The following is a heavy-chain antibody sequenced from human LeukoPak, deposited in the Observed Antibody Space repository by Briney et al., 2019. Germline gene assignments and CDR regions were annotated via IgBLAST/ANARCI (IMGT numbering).Heavy chain of an antibody. Sequence: GGTLRLSCAASGFTFSFYGRNWVRQPPGKGLEWVSGISGAGHTYYADSVQGRFTIPRDNSKNTLYLQMNSLRAEDTAVYYCAKDWGEYFDYVWGSFTSFDSWGQGTLVTVSS. J-gene: IGHJ4*02. D-gene: IGHD3-16*01. V-gene: IGHV3-23*01. CDR3: AKDWGEYFDYVWGSFTSFDS. CDR1: GFTFSFYG. CDR2: ISGAGHT.